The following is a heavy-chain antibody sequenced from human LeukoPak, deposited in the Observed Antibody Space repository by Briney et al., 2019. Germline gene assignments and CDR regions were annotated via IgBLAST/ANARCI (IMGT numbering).Heavy chain of an antibody. CDR1: GYTFTDNG. V-gene: IGHV1-18*01. CDR2: ISANSGKT. Sequence: ASVKVSCKASGYTFTDNGISWVRQAPGEGLEWMGWISANSGKTIFVQKFQGRVSMTTDTSSSTAYMELRSLRSDDTAIYYCARDRDYRFDYWGQGTLVTVPS. CDR3: ARDRDYRFDY. D-gene: IGHD5-24*01. J-gene: IGHJ4*02.